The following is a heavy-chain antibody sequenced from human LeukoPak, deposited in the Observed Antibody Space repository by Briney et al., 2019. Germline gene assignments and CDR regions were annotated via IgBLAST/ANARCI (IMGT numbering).Heavy chain of an antibody. J-gene: IGHJ6*02. CDR1: GFTVSTNY. CDR2: IHSGGTT. D-gene: IGHD3-10*01. CDR3: ARGLYGSGSYVGNGMDV. V-gene: IGHV3-66*01. Sequence: GGSLRLSCAASGFTVSTNYINWVRQAPGKGLEWVSVIHSGGTTNYADSVKGRFTISRDTSKNTQYLQMSRLRAEDTAVYYCARGLYGSGSYVGNGMDVWGQGTTVTVSS.